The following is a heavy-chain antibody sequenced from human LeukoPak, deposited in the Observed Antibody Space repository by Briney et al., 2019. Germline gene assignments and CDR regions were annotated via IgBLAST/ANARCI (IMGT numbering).Heavy chain of an antibody. J-gene: IGHJ4*02. D-gene: IGHD1-26*01. CDR2: ISSSSSYI. V-gene: IGHV3-21*01. CDR3: ARDYSLRSHFDY. Sequence: PGGSLRLSCAASGFTFSSYSMNWVRQAPGKGLEWVSSISSSSSYIYYADSVKGRFTISRDNAKNSLYLQVNGLRAEDTAVYYCARDYSLRSHFDYWGQGTLVTVSS. CDR1: GFTFSSYS.